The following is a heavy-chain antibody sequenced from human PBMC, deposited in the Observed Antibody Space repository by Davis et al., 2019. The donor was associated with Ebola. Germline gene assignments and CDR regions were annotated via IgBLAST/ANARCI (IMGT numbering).Heavy chain of an antibody. J-gene: IGHJ6*04. CDR3: ARAKYYGMDV. CDR2: ISGEGSTT. V-gene: IGHV3-74*01. CDR1: GFTFSSYW. D-gene: IGHD6-6*01. Sequence: PGGSLRLSCEASGFTFSSYWMHWVRQAPGKGLVWVSRISGEGSTTTYADSVKGRFTISRDNAKNTLYLQMNTLRAEDTAVYYCARAKYYGMDVWGKGTTVTVSS.